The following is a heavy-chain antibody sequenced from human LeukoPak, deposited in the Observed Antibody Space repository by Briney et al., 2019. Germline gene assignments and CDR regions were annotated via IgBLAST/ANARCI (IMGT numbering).Heavy chain of an antibody. D-gene: IGHD7-27*01. Sequence: PGGSLRVSCAASGFTFSSYWMHWVRQAPGKGLVWVSRINSDGSSTNYADSVKGRFTISRDNAKNTLYLQMNSLRAEDTAVYYCARGYRPNWGSTVGDYWGQGTLVTVSS. CDR2: INSDGSST. CDR1: GFTFSSYW. CDR3: ARGYRPNWGSTVGDY. J-gene: IGHJ4*02. V-gene: IGHV3-74*01.